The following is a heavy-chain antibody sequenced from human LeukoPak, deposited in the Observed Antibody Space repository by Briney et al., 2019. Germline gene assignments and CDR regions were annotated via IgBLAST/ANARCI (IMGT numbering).Heavy chain of an antibody. V-gene: IGHV7-4-1*02. CDR3: ARVVYYDSSGRHFDY. CDR1: GGTFSSYA. D-gene: IGHD3-22*01. CDR2: INTNTGNP. J-gene: IGHJ4*02. Sequence: GASVKVSCKASGGTFSSYAISWVRQAPGQGLEWMGWINTNTGNPTYAQGFTGRFVFSLDTSVSTAYLQISSLKAEDTAVYYCARVVYYDSSGRHFDYWGQGTLVTVSS.